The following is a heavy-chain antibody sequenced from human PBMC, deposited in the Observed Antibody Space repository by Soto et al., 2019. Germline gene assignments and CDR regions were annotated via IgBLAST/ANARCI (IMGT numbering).Heavy chain of an antibody. J-gene: IGHJ4*02. CDR3: VRDVQFPSFDY. Sequence: GGSLRLSCAASGFTFSSYGMHWVRQAPGKGLEWVAVIWYDGSNKYYADSVKGRFTISRDNSKNTLYLQMNSLRAEDTAMYYCVRDVQFPSFDYWGQGTLVTVSS. D-gene: IGHD4-4*01. CDR1: GFTFSSYG. V-gene: IGHV3-33*01. CDR2: IWYDGSNK.